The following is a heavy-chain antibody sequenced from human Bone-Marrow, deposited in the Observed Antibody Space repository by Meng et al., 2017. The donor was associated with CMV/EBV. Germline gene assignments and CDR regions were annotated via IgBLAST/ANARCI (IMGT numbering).Heavy chain of an antibody. Sequence: GSLRLSCTVSGGSISSSSYYWGWIRQPPGKGLEWIGSIYYSGSTYYNPSLKSRVTISVDTSKNQFSLKLSSVTAADTAVYYCARRGIPPRYFDYWGQGTLVTVSS. J-gene: IGHJ4*02. D-gene: IGHD3-16*01. CDR3: ARRGIPPRYFDY. CDR2: IYYSGST. CDR1: GGSISSSSYY. V-gene: IGHV4-39*07.